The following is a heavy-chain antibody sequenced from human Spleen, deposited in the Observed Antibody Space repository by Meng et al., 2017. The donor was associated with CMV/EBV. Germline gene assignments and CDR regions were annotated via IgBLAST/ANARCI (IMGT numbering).Heavy chain of an antibody. CDR1: GYTFTSYY. Sequence: ASVKVSCKASGYTFTSYYMHWVRQAPGQGLEWMGIINPSGGSTSYAQKFQGRVTMTWDTSTSTVYMELSSLRSEDRAVYYCARGDCSSTSCYLLDYWGQGTLVTVSS. CDR2: INPSGGST. D-gene: IGHD2-2*01. CDR3: ARGDCSSTSCYLLDY. V-gene: IGHV1-46*01. J-gene: IGHJ4*02.